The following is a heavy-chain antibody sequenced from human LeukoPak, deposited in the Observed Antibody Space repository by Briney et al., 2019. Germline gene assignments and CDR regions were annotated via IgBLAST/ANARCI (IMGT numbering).Heavy chain of an antibody. CDR3: ARRPGRVVTSYYYYMDV. CDR1: GGSISSYY. D-gene: IGHD3-22*01. V-gene: IGHV4-59*01. Sequence: SETLSLTCTVSGGSISSYYWSWIRQPPGKGLEWIGYIYYSGSTNYNPSLKSRVTISVDTSKNQFSLKLSSVTAADTAVYYCARRPGRVVTSYYYYMDVWGKGTTVTVSS. CDR2: IYYSGST. J-gene: IGHJ6*03.